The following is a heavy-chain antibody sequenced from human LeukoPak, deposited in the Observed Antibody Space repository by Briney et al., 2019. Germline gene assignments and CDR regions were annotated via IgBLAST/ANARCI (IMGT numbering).Heavy chain of an antibody. CDR3: ARENIVVARKQNWFDP. J-gene: IGHJ5*02. Sequence: SETLSLTCTVSGGSISSSSYYWGWIRQPPGKGLEWIGSTYYSGSTYYNPSLKSRVTISVDRSKNQFSLKLSSVTAADTAVYYCARENIVVARKQNWFDPWGQGTLVTVSS. CDR1: GGSISSSSYY. CDR2: TYYSGST. V-gene: IGHV4-39*07. D-gene: IGHD5-12*01.